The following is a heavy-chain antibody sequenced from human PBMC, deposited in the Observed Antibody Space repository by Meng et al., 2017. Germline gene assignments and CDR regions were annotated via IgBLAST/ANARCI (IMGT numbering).Heavy chain of an antibody. CDR1: GYTFSTNV. CDR3: ARAHSSGWYSFFDY. D-gene: IGHD6-19*01. J-gene: IGHJ4*02. V-gene: IGHV7-4-1*02. Sequence: QVQLVQSGSELKEPGASVKVSCKASGYTFSTNVMNWVRQAPGQGLEWMGWINTKTGKPTYAQGFTGRLAFSLDTSASTAFLQINSLKAEDTAVYYCARAHSSGWYSFFDYWSQGTLVTVSS. CDR2: INTKTGKP.